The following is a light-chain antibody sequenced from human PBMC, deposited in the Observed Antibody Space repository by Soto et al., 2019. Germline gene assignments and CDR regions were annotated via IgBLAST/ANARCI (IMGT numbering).Light chain of an antibody. CDR2: GAS. Sequence: DIVLTHSPTTMSSSPSDPAHVSCRASQSMGSNVAWYQQKPGQAPRLLIYGASTRALDNPARFAGSGAGTEFTLTISSLQSEDFAVYYCQQYNKWTRTFGQGTKVDIK. J-gene: IGKJ1*01. CDR3: QQYNKWTRT. V-gene: IGKV3-15*01. CDR1: QSMGSN.